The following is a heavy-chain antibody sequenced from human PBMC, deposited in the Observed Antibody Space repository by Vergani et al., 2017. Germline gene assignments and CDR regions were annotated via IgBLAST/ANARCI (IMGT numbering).Heavy chain of an antibody. CDR2: IYYSGST. Sequence: QLHLQLSGPGLVKPSETLSLTCTVSGGSISSRNYYWAWIRQPPGKGLEWIGSIYYSGSTYYNPSLKSRVTVSVDTSKNQFSLKLSSVTAADTAVYSCARHNAGDCDSSRCYQFRHFDPWGQGTLVTVSS. J-gene: IGHJ5*02. CDR1: GGSISSRNYY. V-gene: IGHV4-39*01. CDR3: ARHNAGDCDSSRCYQFRHFDP. D-gene: IGHD3-22*01.